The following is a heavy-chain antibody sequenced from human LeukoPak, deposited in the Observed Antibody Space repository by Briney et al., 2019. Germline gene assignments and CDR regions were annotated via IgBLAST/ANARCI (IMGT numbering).Heavy chain of an antibody. CDR2: INPNSGGT. D-gene: IGHD6-19*01. V-gene: IGHV1-2*02. Sequence: ASVKVSCKASGYMFTGYYMHWVRQAPGQGLEWMGWINPNSGGTNYAQKFQGRVTMTRDTSISTAYMGLSRLRSDDTAVYYCARVVAVTGTPVYYMDVWGKGTTVTVSS. J-gene: IGHJ6*03. CDR1: GYMFTGYY. CDR3: ARVVAVTGTPVYYMDV.